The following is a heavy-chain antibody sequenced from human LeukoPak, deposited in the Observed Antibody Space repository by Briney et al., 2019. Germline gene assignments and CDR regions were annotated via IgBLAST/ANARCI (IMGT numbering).Heavy chain of an antibody. Sequence: SETLSLTCTVSGGSISSGGYYWCWIRQHPGKGLEWIGYIYYSGSTYYNPSLKSRVTISVDTSKNQFSLKLSSVTAADTAVYYCARSDGGYDNGVHYFDYWGQGTLVTVSS. CDR1: GGSISSGGYY. CDR2: IYYSGST. V-gene: IGHV4-31*03. D-gene: IGHD5-12*01. CDR3: ARSDGGYDNGVHYFDY. J-gene: IGHJ4*02.